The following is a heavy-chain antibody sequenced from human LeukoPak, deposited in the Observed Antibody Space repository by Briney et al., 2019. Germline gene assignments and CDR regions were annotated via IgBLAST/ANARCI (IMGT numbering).Heavy chain of an antibody. CDR2: IYYSGST. CDR3: ARDQIVGAPGAFDV. CDR1: GGSISSYY. J-gene: IGHJ3*01. Sequence: KASETLSLICTVSGGSISSYYWSWIRQPPGKGLEWIGYIYYSGSTNYNPSLKSRVTISVDTSKNQFSLKLSSVTAADTAVYYCARDQIVGAPGAFDVWGQGTMVTVSS. V-gene: IGHV4-59*01. D-gene: IGHD1-26*01.